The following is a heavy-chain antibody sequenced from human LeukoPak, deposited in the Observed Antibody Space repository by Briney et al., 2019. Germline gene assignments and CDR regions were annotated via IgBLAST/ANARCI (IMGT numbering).Heavy chain of an antibody. CDR3: ARGRVVVPAAIFFGANYYYYMDV. CDR1: GGSFSGYY. Sequence: SETLSLTCAVYGGSFSGYYWSWIRQPPGKGLEWIGEINHSGSTNYNPSLKSRFTISVDTSKNQFSLKLSSVTAADTAVYYCARGRVVVPAAIFFGANYYYYMDVWGKGTTVTVSS. J-gene: IGHJ6*03. V-gene: IGHV4-34*01. CDR2: INHSGST. D-gene: IGHD2-2*01.